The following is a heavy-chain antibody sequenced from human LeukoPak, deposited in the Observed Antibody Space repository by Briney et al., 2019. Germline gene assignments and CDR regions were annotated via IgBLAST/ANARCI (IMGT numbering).Heavy chain of an antibody. Sequence: ASVKVSCKASGYRFTNYAMNWVRQAPGQGLEWMGWINTKTGSPTYAQGLTGQFVFSLDTSVSTAYLQISSLAADDTAVYYCSRNNADGEGRFGYWGQGTLVTVSS. V-gene: IGHV7-4-1*02. D-gene: IGHD3-10*01. CDR2: INTKTGSP. CDR1: GYRFTNYA. J-gene: IGHJ4*02. CDR3: SRNNADGEGRFGY.